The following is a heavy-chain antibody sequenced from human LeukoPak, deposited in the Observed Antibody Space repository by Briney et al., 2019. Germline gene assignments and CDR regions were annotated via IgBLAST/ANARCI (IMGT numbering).Heavy chain of an antibody. V-gene: IGHV1-46*01. CDR3: ERWGGGIRNWFDP. CDR2: INPSGGST. CDR1: GYTFTSYY. J-gene: IGHJ5*02. Sequence: ASVKVSCKASGYTFTSYYMHWVRQAPGQGLEWMGIINPSGGSTSYAQKFQGRVTMTRDTSTSTVYMELSSLRTEDTAVYYCERWGGGIRNWFDPWGQGTLVTVSS. D-gene: IGHD3-16*01.